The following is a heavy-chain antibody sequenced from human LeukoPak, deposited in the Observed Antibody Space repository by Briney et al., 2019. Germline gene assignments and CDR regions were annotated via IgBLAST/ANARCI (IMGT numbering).Heavy chain of an antibody. CDR3: ARHVGTTFDY. D-gene: IGHD1-7*01. Sequence: GGSLRLSCAASGFTFSTYWMTWVRQAPGKGLEWVANIKQDGREKYYVDSVKGRFTISRDNVKNSLYLQMNSLRAEDTAVYYCARHVGTTFDYWGQGTLVTVSS. J-gene: IGHJ4*02. CDR1: GFTFSTYW. V-gene: IGHV3-7*01. CDR2: IKQDGREK.